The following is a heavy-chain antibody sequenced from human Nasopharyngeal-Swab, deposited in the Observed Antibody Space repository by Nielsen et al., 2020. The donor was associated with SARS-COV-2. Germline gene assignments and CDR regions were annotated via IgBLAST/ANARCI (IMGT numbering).Heavy chain of an antibody. J-gene: IGHJ5*02. V-gene: IGHV3-30*18. CDR2: ISYDGSNK. D-gene: IGHD3/OR15-3a*01. CDR3: AKDLGRNWFDP. CDR1: GFTFSSYG. Sequence: GESLKISCAASGFTFSSYGMHWVRQAPGKGLEWVAVISYDGSNKYYADSVKGRFTISRDNSKNTLYLQMNILRAEDTAVYYCAKDLGRNWFDPWGQGTLVTVSS.